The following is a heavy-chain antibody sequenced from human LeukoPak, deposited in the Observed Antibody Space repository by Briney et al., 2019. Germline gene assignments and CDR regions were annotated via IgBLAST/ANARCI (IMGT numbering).Heavy chain of an antibody. J-gene: IGHJ3*02. V-gene: IGHV3-21*01. CDR3: ARANPYYYDSSGSLYAFDI. CDR1: GFTFSSYS. D-gene: IGHD3-22*01. CDR2: ISSSSSYI. Sequence: GGSLRLSCAASGFTFSSYSMNWVRQAPGKGLEWVSSISSSSSYIYYADSVKGRFTISRDNAKNSLYLQMNSLRAEDTAVYYCARANPYYYDSSGSLYAFDIWGQGTMVTVSS.